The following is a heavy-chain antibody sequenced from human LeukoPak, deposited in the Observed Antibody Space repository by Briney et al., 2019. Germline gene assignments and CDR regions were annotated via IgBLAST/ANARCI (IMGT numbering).Heavy chain of an antibody. V-gene: IGHV3-7*01. Sequence: GGSLRLSCAASGFAFSSHWMNWVRQAPGKGLEWVANVDREGSDKNYVDSVKGRFTISRDNAKNSLYLRMNSLRVEDTAVYYCARDGVPGGRDAWGQGTTVTVS. D-gene: IGHD3-16*01. CDR3: ARDGVPGGRDA. J-gene: IGHJ6*02. CDR2: VDREGSDK. CDR1: GFAFSSHW.